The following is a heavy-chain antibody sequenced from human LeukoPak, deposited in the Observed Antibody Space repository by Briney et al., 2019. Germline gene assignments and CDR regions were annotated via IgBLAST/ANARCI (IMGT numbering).Heavy chain of an antibody. Sequence: SETLSLTCAVYGGSFSGYYWSWIRQPPGKGLEWIGEINHSGSTNYNPSLKSRVTISVDTSKNQFSLKLSSVTAADTAVYYCARGGKGYYYGSGGTFDPWGQGTLVTVSS. CDR3: ARGGKGYYYGSGGTFDP. D-gene: IGHD3-10*01. V-gene: IGHV4-34*01. J-gene: IGHJ5*02. CDR1: GGSFSGYY. CDR2: INHSGST.